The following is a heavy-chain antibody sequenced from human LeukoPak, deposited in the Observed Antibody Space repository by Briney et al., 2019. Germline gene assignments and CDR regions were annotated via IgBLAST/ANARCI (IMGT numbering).Heavy chain of an antibody. V-gene: IGHV3-7*01. D-gene: IGHD4-23*01. CDR3: ARTDTVVTPRHFDY. CDR1: GFTFSSYW. J-gene: IGHJ4*02. CDR2: IKQDGSEK. Sequence: PGRSLRLSCAASGFTFSSYWMSWVRQAPGKGLEWVANIKQDGSEKYYVDSVKGRFTISRDNAKNSVYLQMNSLRAEDTAVYYCARTDTVVTPRHFDYWGQGTLVTVSS.